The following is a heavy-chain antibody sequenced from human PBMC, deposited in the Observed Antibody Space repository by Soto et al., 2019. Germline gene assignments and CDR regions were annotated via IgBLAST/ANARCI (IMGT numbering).Heavy chain of an antibody. D-gene: IGHD4-17*01. V-gene: IGHV3-30*03. J-gene: IGHJ3*02. CDR1: GFTFSSYG. Sequence: HPGGSLRLSCAASGFTFSSYGMHWVRQAPGKGLEWVAVISYDGSNKYYADSVKGRFTISRDNSKNTLYLQMNSLRAEDTAVYYCARDWNRRTTVTTFAFDIWGQGTMVTVSS. CDR3: ARDWNRRTTVTTFAFDI. CDR2: ISYDGSNK.